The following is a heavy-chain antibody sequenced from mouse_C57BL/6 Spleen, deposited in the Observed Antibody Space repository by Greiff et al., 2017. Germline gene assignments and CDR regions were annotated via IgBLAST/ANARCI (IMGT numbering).Heavy chain of an antibody. CDR3: ARDKGYGYAMDY. CDR1: GFTFSSYA. D-gene: IGHD2-2*01. J-gene: IGHJ4*01. V-gene: IGHV5-4*01. Sequence: EVQLQESGGGLVKPGGSLKLSCAASGFTFSSYAMSWVRQTPEKRLEWVATISDGGSYTYYPDNVKGRFTISKDNAKNNLYLQMSHLKSEDTAMYYCARDKGYGYAMDYWGQGTSVTVSS. CDR2: ISDGGSYT.